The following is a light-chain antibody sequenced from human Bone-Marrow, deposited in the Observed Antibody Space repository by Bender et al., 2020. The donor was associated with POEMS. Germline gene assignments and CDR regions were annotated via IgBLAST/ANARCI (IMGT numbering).Light chain of an antibody. CDR3: AAWDDSLSGVV. Sequence: QSVLTQPPSAFGTPGQRVTISCSGGSIGRNPINWYQQLPGTAPKILIYRNDQRPSGVPDRFSGSKSGTSASLAISGLRSEDEADYYCAAWDDSLSGVVFGGGTKLTVL. V-gene: IGLV1-47*01. CDR2: RND. CDR1: SIGRNP. J-gene: IGLJ3*02.